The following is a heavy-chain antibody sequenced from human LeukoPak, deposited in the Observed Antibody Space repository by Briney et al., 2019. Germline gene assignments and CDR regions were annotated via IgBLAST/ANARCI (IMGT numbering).Heavy chain of an antibody. J-gene: IGHJ6*03. Sequence: GGSLRLSCAASGFTFSSYGMSWVRQAPGKGLEWVSAISGSGGSTYYADSVKGRFTISRDNSKNTLYLQMNNLRAEDTAVYYCARDAYRNHNYYYYYYMDVWGKGTTVTVSS. V-gene: IGHV3-23*01. D-gene: IGHD1-14*01. CDR1: GFTFSSYG. CDR2: ISGSGGST. CDR3: ARDAYRNHNYYYYYYMDV.